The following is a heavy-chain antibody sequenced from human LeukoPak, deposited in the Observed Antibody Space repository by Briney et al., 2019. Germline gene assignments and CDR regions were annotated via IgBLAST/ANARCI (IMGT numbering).Heavy chain of an antibody. Sequence: GGSLRLSCAASGFTVSSNYMSWVRQAPGKGLEWVSVIYSGGGTDYADSVKGRFTISRDNSKNTLYLQMNSLRAEDTAVYYCARAVGVTAIHNAFDIWGQGTMVTV. CDR1: GFTVSSNY. D-gene: IGHD2-21*02. CDR3: ARAVGVTAIHNAFDI. J-gene: IGHJ3*02. CDR2: IYSGGGT. V-gene: IGHV3-66*02.